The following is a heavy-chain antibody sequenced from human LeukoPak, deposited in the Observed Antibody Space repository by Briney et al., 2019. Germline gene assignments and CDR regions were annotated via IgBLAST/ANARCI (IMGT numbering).Heavy chain of an antibody. D-gene: IGHD2-2*01. Sequence: PSETLSLTCTVSGGSIGSGGYYWSWIRQPPGKGLEWIGYIYHSGSTYYNPSLKSRVTISVDRSKNQFSLKLSSVTAADTAVYYCARYCSSTSCGDFDYWGQGTLVTVSS. CDR2: IYHSGST. CDR3: ARYCSSTSCGDFDY. CDR1: GGSIGSGGYY. J-gene: IGHJ4*02. V-gene: IGHV4-30-2*01.